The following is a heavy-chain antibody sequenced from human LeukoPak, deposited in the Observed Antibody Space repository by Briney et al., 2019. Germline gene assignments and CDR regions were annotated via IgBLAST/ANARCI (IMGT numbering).Heavy chain of an antibody. CDR1: GFTFSSYA. D-gene: IGHD3-3*01. CDR2: ISGSGGST. J-gene: IGHJ3*02. Sequence: PGGSLRLSCAASGFTFSSYAMSWVRQAPGKGLEWVSAISGSGGSTYYADSVKGRFTISRDNSKNTLYLQMNSLRAEDTAVYYCAITMEYYHFWRCPYPGGFDILGQGTMVTVSS. CDR3: AITMEYYHFWRCPYPGGFDI. V-gene: IGHV3-23*01.